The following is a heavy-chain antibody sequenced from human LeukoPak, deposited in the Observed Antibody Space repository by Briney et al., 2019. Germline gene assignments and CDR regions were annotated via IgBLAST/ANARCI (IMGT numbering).Heavy chain of an antibody. V-gene: IGHV3-23*01. Sequence: GGSLRLSCAASGFTFSSYAMSWVRQAPGKGLEWVSAISGSGGSTYYADSVKGRFTISRDNSKNTLYLQMNSLRAEDTAVYYCARPEPIAVALNYFDYWGQGTLVTVSS. CDR2: ISGSGGST. D-gene: IGHD6-19*01. J-gene: IGHJ4*02. CDR3: ARPEPIAVALNYFDY. CDR1: GFTFSSYA.